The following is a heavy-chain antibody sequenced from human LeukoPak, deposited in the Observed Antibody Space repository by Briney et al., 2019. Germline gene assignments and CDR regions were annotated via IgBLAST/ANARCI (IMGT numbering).Heavy chain of an antibody. J-gene: IGHJ4*02. CDR3: GKTVDAKYYYDSSGYFDY. D-gene: IGHD3-22*01. Sequence: GGSLRLSCAASGFTFSSYAMSWVRQAPGKGLEWVSAISGSGGSTYYADSVKGRFTISRDNSKNTLYLQMNSLRAEDTAVYYCGKTVDAKYYYDSSGYFDYWGQGTLVTVSS. V-gene: IGHV3-23*01. CDR2: ISGSGGST. CDR1: GFTFSSYA.